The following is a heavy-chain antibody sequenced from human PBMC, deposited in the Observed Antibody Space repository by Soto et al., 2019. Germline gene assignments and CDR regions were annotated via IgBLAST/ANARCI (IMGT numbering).Heavy chain of an antibody. CDR3: ARLPGYSTGWTPFDF. J-gene: IGHJ4*02. V-gene: IGHV3-74*01. CDR1: GFTFSNYW. Sequence: RGSLRLSCAASGFTFSNYWMHWVRQAPGKGLVWVSRINSDGSTTSHADSVKGRFTISRDNAKNTLYLQMNSLRAEDTAVYYFARLPGYSTGWTPFDFWGQGTHVTGSS. D-gene: IGHD6-19*01. CDR2: INSDGSTT.